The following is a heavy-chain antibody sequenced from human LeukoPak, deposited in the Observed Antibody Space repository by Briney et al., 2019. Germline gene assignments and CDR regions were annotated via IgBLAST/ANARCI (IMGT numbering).Heavy chain of an antibody. CDR1: GFTFSSYG. J-gene: IGHJ4*02. CDR3: ATQTGYSGSSLDY. Sequence: PGRSLRLSCAASGFTFSSYGMHWVRQAPGKGLEWVAVIWYDGSNKYYADSVKGRFTISRDNSKNTLYLQMNSLRAEDTAVYYCATQTGYSGSSLDYWGQGTLVTVSS. V-gene: IGHV3-33*01. D-gene: IGHD1-26*01. CDR2: IWYDGSNK.